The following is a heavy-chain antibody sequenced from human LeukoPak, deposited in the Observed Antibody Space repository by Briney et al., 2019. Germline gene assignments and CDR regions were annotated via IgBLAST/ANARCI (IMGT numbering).Heavy chain of an antibody. CDR1: GGSISSYY. CDR2: IYHSGST. D-gene: IGHD1-26*01. V-gene: IGHV4-59*01. J-gene: IGHJ4*02. CDR3: ASYSGSLLDY. Sequence: SETLSLTCSVPGGSISSYYWSWIRQSPGKGLEWIGYIYHSGSTNYNPSLKSRVTISVDTSKSQFSLKLSSVTAADTAVYYCASYSGSLLDYWGQGILVTVSS.